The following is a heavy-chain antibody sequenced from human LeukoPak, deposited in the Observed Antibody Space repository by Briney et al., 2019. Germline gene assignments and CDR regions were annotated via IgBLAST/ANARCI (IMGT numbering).Heavy chain of an antibody. CDR1: GFTVSTNY. CDR2: IYSGGSA. D-gene: IGHD3-3*01. Sequence: GGSLRLSCAASGFTVSTNYMSWVRQARGKGLEWVSVIYSGGSAYYADSVKGRFTISRDNSKNPLYLQMNSLRAEDTAVYYCAKDEDDCWSGYYWGQGTLVTVSS. CDR3: AKDEDDCWSGYY. J-gene: IGHJ4*02. V-gene: IGHV3-53*01.